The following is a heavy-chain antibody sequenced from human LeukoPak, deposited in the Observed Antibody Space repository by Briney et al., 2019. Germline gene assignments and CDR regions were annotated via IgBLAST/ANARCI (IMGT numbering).Heavy chain of an antibody. CDR3: ANLYSGSSPGVYYYYMDV. J-gene: IGHJ6*03. CDR2: IRYDGSNK. D-gene: IGHD1-26*01. CDR1: GFTFSSYG. Sequence: GGSLRLSCAASGFTFSSYGMHWVRQAPGKGLEWVAFIRYDGSNKYYADSVKGRFTISRGNSKNTLYLQMNSLRAEDTAVYYCANLYSGSSPGVYYYYMDVWGKGTTVTISS. V-gene: IGHV3-30*02.